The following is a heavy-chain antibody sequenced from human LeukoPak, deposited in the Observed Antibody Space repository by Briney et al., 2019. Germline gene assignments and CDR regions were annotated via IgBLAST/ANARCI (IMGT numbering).Heavy chain of an antibody. CDR3: ARVRGRYGDYGNYMDV. Sequence: ASVKVSCKASGYTFTGYYMHWVRQAPGQGLEWMGWINTNTGNPTYAQGFTGRFVFSLDTSVSTAYLQISSLRAEDTAVYYCARVRGRYGDYGNYMDVWGKGTTVTVFS. V-gene: IGHV7-4-1*02. J-gene: IGHJ6*03. D-gene: IGHD4-17*01. CDR1: GYTFTGYY. CDR2: INTNTGNP.